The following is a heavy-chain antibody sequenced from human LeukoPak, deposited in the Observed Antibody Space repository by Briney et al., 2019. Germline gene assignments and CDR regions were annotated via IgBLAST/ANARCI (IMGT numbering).Heavy chain of an antibody. Sequence: ASVKVSCKASGYTFTGYYMHWVRQAPGQGLEWMGWINPNSGGTNYAQKFQGRVTMTRDTSISTAYMELSSLRSEDTAVYYCARDLSSGYSRFDYWGQGTLVTVSS. CDR3: ARDLSSGYSRFDY. D-gene: IGHD3-22*01. J-gene: IGHJ4*02. CDR2: INPNSGGT. V-gene: IGHV1-2*02. CDR1: GYTFTGYY.